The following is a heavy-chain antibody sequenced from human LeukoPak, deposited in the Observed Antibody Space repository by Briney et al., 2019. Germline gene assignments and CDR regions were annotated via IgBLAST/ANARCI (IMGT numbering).Heavy chain of an antibody. J-gene: IGHJ5*02. Sequence: PSETLSLTCTVSGGSISSYYWSWIRQPPGKGLEWIGYIYYSGSTNYNPSLKSRVTMSVDTSKNQFSLKLSSVTTADTAVYYCARVEGGYSSGWYGWFDPWGQGTLVTVSS. V-gene: IGHV4-59*12. D-gene: IGHD6-19*01. CDR2: IYYSGST. CDR3: ARVEGGYSSGWYGWFDP. CDR1: GGSISSYY.